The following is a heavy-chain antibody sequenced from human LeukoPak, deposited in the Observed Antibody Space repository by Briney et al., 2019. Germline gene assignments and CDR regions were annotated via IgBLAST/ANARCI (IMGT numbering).Heavy chain of an antibody. CDR1: GDSVSSNSAG. J-gene: IGHJ4*02. Sequence: SQTLSLTCAIPGDSVSSNSAGWNWIRQSPSRGLEWLGRTYYRSKWYNDFAPSVRNRITINPDTSKNQFSLQLNSVTPEDTAVYYCARESGSVTSEVDFDYWGQGTLVTVSS. CDR2: TYYRSKWYN. D-gene: IGHD4-17*01. CDR3: ARESGSVTSEVDFDY. V-gene: IGHV6-1*01.